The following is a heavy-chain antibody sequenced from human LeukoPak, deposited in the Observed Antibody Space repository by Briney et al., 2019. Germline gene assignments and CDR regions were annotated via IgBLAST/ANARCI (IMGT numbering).Heavy chain of an antibody. V-gene: IGHV3-15*01. J-gene: IGHJ4*02. CDR2: IKSKTDGGTT. D-gene: IGHD5-12*01. Sequence: GGSLRLSCAASGFTFNNAWMSWVRRAPGKGLEWVGRIKSKTDGGTTDYAAPVKGRFTISSDDSKNTLYLEMNSLKTEDTAVYYCTTHSGYDYLSDYWGQGTLVTVSS. CDR1: GFTFNNAW. CDR3: TTHSGYDYLSDY.